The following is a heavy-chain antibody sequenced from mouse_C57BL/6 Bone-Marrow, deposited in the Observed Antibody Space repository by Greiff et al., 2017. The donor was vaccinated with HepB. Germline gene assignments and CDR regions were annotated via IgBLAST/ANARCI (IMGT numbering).Heavy chain of an antibody. Sequence: EVKLMESGGGLVKPGGSLKLSCAASGFTFSDYGMHWVRQAPEKGLEWVAYISSGSSTIYYADTVKGRFTISRDNAKNTLFLQMTSLRSEDTAMYYCASPYYYGNYDYAMDYWGQGTTLTVSS. V-gene: IGHV5-17*01. J-gene: IGHJ4*01. CDR1: GFTFSDYG. CDR3: ASPYYYGNYDYAMDY. CDR2: ISSGSSTI. D-gene: IGHD2-1*01.